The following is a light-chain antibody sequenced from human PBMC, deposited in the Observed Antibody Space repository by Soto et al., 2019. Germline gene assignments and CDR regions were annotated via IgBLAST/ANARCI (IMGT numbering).Light chain of an antibody. CDR3: QQYGNSPRT. CDR2: GAS. J-gene: IGKJ1*01. Sequence: EVVLTQSPGTLSLSPGEGATLSCRTSQSVSSSYLAWYQQKPGQAPRLLIYGASNRATGIPDRFSGSGSGTDFTLTISRLEPEDFAMYYCQQYGNSPRTFGQGTKVEIK. V-gene: IGKV3-20*01. CDR1: QSVSSSY.